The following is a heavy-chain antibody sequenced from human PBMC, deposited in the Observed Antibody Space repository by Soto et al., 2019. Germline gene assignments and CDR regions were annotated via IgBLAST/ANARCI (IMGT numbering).Heavy chain of an antibody. D-gene: IGHD2-15*01. CDR3: GKYLGYWSGGSCYSGYYNGMDV. CDR1: GYSFTTYW. CDR2: IYPADSDT. Sequence: PGASLKISCKGSGYSFTTYWIGWVRQMPGKGLEWMGIIYPADSDTRYSPSFQGQVTISADKSISTAYLQWSSLKASDTAMSYWGKYLGYWSGGSCYSGYYNGMDVWGQGTTVTVSS. V-gene: IGHV5-51*01. J-gene: IGHJ6*02.